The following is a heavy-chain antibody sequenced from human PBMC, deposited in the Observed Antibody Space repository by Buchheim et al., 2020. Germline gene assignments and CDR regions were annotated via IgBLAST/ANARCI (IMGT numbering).Heavy chain of an antibody. Sequence: EVQLVESGGGVVRPGGSLRLSCAASGFTFEDYDMTWVRQAPGKGLEWVSGINWNGVSTGYVDSVKGRFTISRDNAKNSLYLQMNSLRAEDTALYYCARDVGGGSIGRLRASNYWGQGTL. J-gene: IGHJ4*02. CDR2: INWNGVST. CDR1: GFTFEDYD. V-gene: IGHV3-20*04. D-gene: IGHD3-16*01. CDR3: ARDVGGGSIGRLRASNY.